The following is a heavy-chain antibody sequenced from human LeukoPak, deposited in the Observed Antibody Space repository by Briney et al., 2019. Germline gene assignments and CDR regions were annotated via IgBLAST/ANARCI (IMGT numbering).Heavy chain of an antibody. D-gene: IGHD3-22*01. CDR2: ISGSGGST. Sequence: PGGSLRLSCAASGFTFSSYAMSWVRQAPGKGLEWVSAISGSGGSTYYADSVKGRFTISRDNSKNTLYPQMNSLRAEDTAVYYCAEDHEYDSSGLIDYWGQGTLVTVSS. CDR3: AEDHEYDSSGLIDY. CDR1: GFTFSSYA. J-gene: IGHJ4*02. V-gene: IGHV3-23*01.